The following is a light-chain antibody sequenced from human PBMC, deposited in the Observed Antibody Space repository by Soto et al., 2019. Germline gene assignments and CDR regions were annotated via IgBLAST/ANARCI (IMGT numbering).Light chain of an antibody. Sequence: EVVLTPSPATLSLSPGEGATLSCRASQSISSSYLSWYQQKPGQAPRLLIYGASTRATGIPPRFSGSGSGTDFTLTISSLEPEDSAVYYCQQRHMWPITFGQGTRLEIK. CDR1: QSISSSY. CDR2: GAS. J-gene: IGKJ5*01. CDR3: QQRHMWPIT. V-gene: IGKV3D-7*01.